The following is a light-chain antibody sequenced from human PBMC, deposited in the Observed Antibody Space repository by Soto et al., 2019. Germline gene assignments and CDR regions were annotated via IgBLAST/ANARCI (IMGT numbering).Light chain of an antibody. CDR2: GAS. J-gene: IGKJ1*01. Sequence: EIVMTQSPATLSVSPGERATLSCRASQSVSRNLAWYQQKPGQAPRLLIYGASPRASTIPDRFSGSGYGTEFTLTIGSLQSEDFAVYYCQQYNEWPRTFGQGTRVEFK. CDR3: QQYNEWPRT. V-gene: IGKV3-15*01. CDR1: QSVSRN.